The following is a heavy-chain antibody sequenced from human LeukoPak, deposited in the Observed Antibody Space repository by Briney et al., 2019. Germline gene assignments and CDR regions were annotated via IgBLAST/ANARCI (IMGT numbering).Heavy chain of an antibody. J-gene: IGHJ4*02. CDR2: IYTSGST. CDR1: GGSISSYY. V-gene: IGHV4-4*07. Sequence: SETLSLTCTVSGGSISSYYWSWIRQPAGKGLEWIGRIYTSGSTNYNPSLKSRVTMSVDTSKNQFSLQLSSVTAADTAVYYCARGYSSGWTLYYFDYWGQGTLVTVSS. CDR3: ARGYSSGWTLYYFDY. D-gene: IGHD6-19*01.